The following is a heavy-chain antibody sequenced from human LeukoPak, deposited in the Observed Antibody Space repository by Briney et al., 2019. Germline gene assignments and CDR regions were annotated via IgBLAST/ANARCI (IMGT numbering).Heavy chain of an antibody. CDR2: IRSKANSYAT. Sequence: PGGSLRLSCAASGFTFSGSAMHWVRQASGKGLEWVGRIRSKANSYATAYAASVKGRFTISRNDSKNTAYLQMNSLKTEDTAVYYCTYTYSSTSHDYWGQGTLVTVSS. D-gene: IGHD6-6*01. CDR1: GFTFSGSA. V-gene: IGHV3-73*01. J-gene: IGHJ4*02. CDR3: TYTYSSTSHDY.